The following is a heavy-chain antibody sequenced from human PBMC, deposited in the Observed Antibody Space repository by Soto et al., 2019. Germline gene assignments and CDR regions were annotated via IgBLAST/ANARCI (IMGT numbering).Heavy chain of an antibody. CDR1: EGTFNSYA. CDR2: IIPYYNTL. J-gene: IGHJ4*02. CDR3: ASGASRWYPYGFDS. V-gene: IGHV1-69*01. D-gene: IGHD6-13*01. Sequence: QAQVVQSGAEVRKPGSSVKLSCKASEGTFNSYAIAWVRQAPGQGLEWMGGIIPYYNTLNYAKTFQDRVTITAADSTNTVYLELSSLRSDDTAVYFCASGASRWYPYGFDSWAQGTLVTVSS.